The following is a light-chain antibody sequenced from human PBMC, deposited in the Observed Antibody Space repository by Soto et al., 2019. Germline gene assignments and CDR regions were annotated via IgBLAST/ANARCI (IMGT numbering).Light chain of an antibody. CDR2: GAS. Sequence: EIVMTQSPATLSVSPGERATLSCRASQSISSNLAWYQQKPGQAPRLLIYGASTRATGFPARFSGSGSATEFTLTISNLQSEDFAVYYCQHSGTFGQGTKVEIK. V-gene: IGKV3-15*01. CDR1: QSISSN. J-gene: IGKJ1*01. CDR3: QHSGT.